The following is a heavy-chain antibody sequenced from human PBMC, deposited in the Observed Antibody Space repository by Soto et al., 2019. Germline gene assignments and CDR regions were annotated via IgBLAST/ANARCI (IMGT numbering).Heavy chain of an antibody. J-gene: IGHJ4*02. CDR1: GXPCIDAC. CDR3: STALRRDRALGDY. D-gene: IGHD3-16*01. CDR2: IRSNADGGTA. V-gene: IGHV3-15*01. Sequence: GSLRLSCAASGXPCIDACMSWVRQAPGKGLQWIGRIRSNADGGTADLAAPLRGRFSISRDDSTDTLYLQLNSLHLDDTAVYFCSTALRRDRALGDYWGQGTLGTVS.